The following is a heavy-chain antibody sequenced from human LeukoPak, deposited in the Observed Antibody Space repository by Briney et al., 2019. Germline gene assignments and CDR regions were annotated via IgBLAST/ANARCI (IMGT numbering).Heavy chain of an antibody. V-gene: IGHV3-23*01. CDR3: AKSAGYSSGFDY. Sequence: GGSLRLSCAASGFTFSSYGMSWVRQAPGKGLEWVSAISGSGGSTYYADSVKGRLTISRDNSKNTLYLQMNSLRVEDTAVYYCAKSAGYSSGFDYWGQGTLVTVSS. D-gene: IGHD6-19*01. J-gene: IGHJ4*02. CDR1: GFTFSSYG. CDR2: ISGSGGST.